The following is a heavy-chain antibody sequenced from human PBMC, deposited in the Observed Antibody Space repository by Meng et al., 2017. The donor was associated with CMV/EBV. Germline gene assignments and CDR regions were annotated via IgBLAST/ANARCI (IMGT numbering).Heavy chain of an antibody. D-gene: IGHD2-2*01. Sequence: QGQLQWSGPRLVKSSQTLSPSCTVSGGSISSGDYYWSWIRQPPGKGLEWIGYIYYSGSTYYNPSLKSRVTISVDTSKNQFSLKLSSVTAADTAVYYCARVGRTSCYDYWGQGTLVTVSS. V-gene: IGHV4-30-4*08. CDR1: GGSISSGDYY. CDR2: IYYSGST. J-gene: IGHJ4*02. CDR3: ARVGRTSCYDY.